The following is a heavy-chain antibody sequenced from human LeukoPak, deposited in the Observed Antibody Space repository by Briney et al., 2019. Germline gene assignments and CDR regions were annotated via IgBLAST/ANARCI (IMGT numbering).Heavy chain of an antibody. V-gene: IGHV4-31*03. CDR2: IYYSGST. Sequence: SQPLSLPCSVSGGSFSSGGYYWSWIRQHPGKGLEGIGYIYYSGSTYHNPSRAGRLTISVDTSKNQFSLKLTSVPAADPAVYYCGSGASAGSLCFDPWGQGTLVTVSS. CDR1: GGSFSSGGYY. D-gene: IGHD6-13*01. CDR3: GSGASAGSLCFDP. J-gene: IGHJ5*02.